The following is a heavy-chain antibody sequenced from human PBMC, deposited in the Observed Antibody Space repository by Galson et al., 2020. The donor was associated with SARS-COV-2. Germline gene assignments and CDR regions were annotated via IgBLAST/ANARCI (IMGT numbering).Heavy chain of an antibody. D-gene: IGHD3-3*01. CDR3: ARSSYDIWSGSSLYYFDT. Sequence: SETLSLTCTVSGGSISSGDYYWGWIRQPPGKGLEWIGIVYYRGITYYNPSLKSRVTISLDTSKNHVSLQLTSVTAADTAIYFCARSSYDIWSGSSLYYFDTWGQGTLVTVSS. CDR1: GGSISSGDYY. CDR2: VYYRGIT. J-gene: IGHJ4*02. V-gene: IGHV4-39*07.